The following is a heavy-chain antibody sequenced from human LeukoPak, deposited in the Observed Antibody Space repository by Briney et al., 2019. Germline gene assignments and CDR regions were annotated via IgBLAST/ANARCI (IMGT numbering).Heavy chain of an antibody. CDR1: GFTFSDYY. D-gene: IGHD3-16*01. Sequence: PGGSLRLSCAASGFTFSDYYMSWIRQAPGKGLEWVSYISSSGSTIYYADSVKGRFTISRDNAKNSLYLQMNSLRAEDTAVYYCEGVRADREGYFDYWGQGTLVTVSS. J-gene: IGHJ4*02. CDR2: ISSSGSTI. V-gene: IGHV3-11*01. CDR3: EGVRADREGYFDY.